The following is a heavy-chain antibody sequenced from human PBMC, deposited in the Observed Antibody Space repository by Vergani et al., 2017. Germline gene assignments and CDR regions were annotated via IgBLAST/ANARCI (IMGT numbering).Heavy chain of an antibody. V-gene: IGHV3-21*04. D-gene: IGHD3-3*01. CDR3: AKDSTYYDFWSGLGYFDY. Sequence: VQLVESGGGVVQPGRSLRLSCAASGFTFSSYGMHWVRQAPGKGLEWVSSISSSSSYIYYADSVKGRFTISRDNAKNTLYLQMNSLRAEDTAVYYCAKDSTYYDFWSGLGYFDYWGQGTLVTVSS. J-gene: IGHJ4*02. CDR2: ISSSSSYI. CDR1: GFTFSSYG.